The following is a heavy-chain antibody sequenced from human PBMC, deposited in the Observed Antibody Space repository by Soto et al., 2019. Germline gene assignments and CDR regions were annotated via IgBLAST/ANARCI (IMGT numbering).Heavy chain of an antibody. CDR2: ISAYNGNT. CDR3: ARSRYSGYDFGY. D-gene: IGHD5-12*01. V-gene: IGHV1-18*01. J-gene: IGHJ4*02. CDR1: GYTFTSYG. Sequence: GASVKVSCKASGYTFTSYGISWVRQAPGQGLEWMGWISAYNGNTNYAQNLQGRVTLTTDTSTSTAYMELRSLRSDDTAVYYCARSRYSGYDFGYWGPGTLVTVSS.